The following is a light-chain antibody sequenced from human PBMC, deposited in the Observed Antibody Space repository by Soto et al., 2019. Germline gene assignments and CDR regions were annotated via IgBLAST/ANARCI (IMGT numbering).Light chain of an antibody. V-gene: IGKV3-11*01. CDR3: QQRSNWLWT. CDR1: QSVSRY. Sequence: EIVLTQSPATLSLSPGARATLSCRASQSVSRYLAWYQQKPGQAPRLLIYDASYRATGIPARFTGSGSGTDVTLTISSLEPEYVALYYCQQRSNWLWTFGQGIKVEIK. CDR2: DAS. J-gene: IGKJ1*01.